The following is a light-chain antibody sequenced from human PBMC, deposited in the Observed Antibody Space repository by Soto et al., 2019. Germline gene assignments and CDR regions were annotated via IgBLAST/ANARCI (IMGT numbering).Light chain of an antibody. V-gene: IGKV1-39*01. CDR3: QQYDDWPLT. J-gene: IGKJ4*01. CDR1: QSISGS. Sequence: IKLNQSQFSLSANVREKVALTCRASQSISGSLNWYQQKPGKAPKLLIYGASTLQSGVPSRFSGSGSGTDYTLTISCLQSEDFALYYCQQYDDWPLTFGGGTKVDVK. CDR2: GAS.